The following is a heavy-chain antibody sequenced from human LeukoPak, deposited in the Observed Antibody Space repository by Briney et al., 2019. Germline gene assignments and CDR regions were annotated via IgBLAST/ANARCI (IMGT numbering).Heavy chain of an antibody. D-gene: IGHD3-16*01. CDR3: ARSRDYIFDP. CDR2: IYPGDSDT. J-gene: IGHJ5*02. Sequence: AGESLQISCRGSGSIFTSYWIGWVRPLPGKGLEWMGMIYPGDSDTRYSPSFQGQVTISADKSISTAYLQWSSLKASDTAMYYCARSRDYIFDPWGQGTLVTVSS. CDR1: GSIFTSYW. V-gene: IGHV5-51*01.